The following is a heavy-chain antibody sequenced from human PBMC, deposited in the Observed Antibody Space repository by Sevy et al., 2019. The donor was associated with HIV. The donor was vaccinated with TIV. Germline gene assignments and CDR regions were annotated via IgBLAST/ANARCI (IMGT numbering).Heavy chain of an antibody. D-gene: IGHD2-2*01. CDR2: IYYSGST. V-gene: IGHV4-39*01. CDR1: GGSISSSSYY. Sequence: SETLSLTCTVSGGSISSSSYYWGWMRQPPGKGLEWIGSIYYSGSTYYNPSLKSRVTISVDTSKNQFSLKLSSVTAADTAVYYCARLKGGVVPAANYWGQGTLVTVSS. J-gene: IGHJ4*02. CDR3: ARLKGGVVPAANY.